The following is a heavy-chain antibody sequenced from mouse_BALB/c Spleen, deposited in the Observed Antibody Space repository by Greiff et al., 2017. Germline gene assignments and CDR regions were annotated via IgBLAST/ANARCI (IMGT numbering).Heavy chain of an antibody. CDR1: GFSLTSYG. Sequence: QVQLKESGPGLVAPSQSLSITCTVSGFSLTSYGVHWVRQLPGKGLEWLGVLWAGGSTNYNSALMSRLSISKDNSKNQVFLKMNSLQTDDTAMYYCAKVDDYDVFDYWGQGTTLTVSS. J-gene: IGHJ2*01. D-gene: IGHD2-4*01. CDR3: AKVDDYDVFDY. CDR2: LWAGGST. V-gene: IGHV2-9*02.